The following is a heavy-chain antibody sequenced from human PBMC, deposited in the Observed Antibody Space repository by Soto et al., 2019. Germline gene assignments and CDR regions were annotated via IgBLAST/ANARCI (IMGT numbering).Heavy chain of an antibody. CDR3: ARSWGGSYYDSSGYHPGV. J-gene: IGHJ6*02. V-gene: IGHV1-18*04. CDR2: ISAYNGNT. D-gene: IGHD3-22*01. CDR1: GYTFTSYG. Sequence: ASVKVSCKASGYTFTSYGISWVRQAPGQGLEWMGWISAYNGNTNYAQKLQGRVTMTTDTSTSTAYMELRSLRSDDTAVYYCARSWGGSYYDSSGYHPGVWCQRTTVTVSS.